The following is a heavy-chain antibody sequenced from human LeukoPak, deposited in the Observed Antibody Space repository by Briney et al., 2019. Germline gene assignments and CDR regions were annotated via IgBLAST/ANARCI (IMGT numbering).Heavy chain of an antibody. Sequence: GRSLRLSCAASGFTFSSYGMHWVRQAPGKGLEWVAVIWYDGSNKYYADSVKGRFTISRDNSKNTLYLQMNSLRAEDTAVYYCARENIVGATRAFDYWGQGTLVTVSS. CDR1: GFTFSSYG. D-gene: IGHD1-26*01. V-gene: IGHV3-33*01. CDR2: IWYDGSNK. J-gene: IGHJ4*02. CDR3: ARENIVGATRAFDY.